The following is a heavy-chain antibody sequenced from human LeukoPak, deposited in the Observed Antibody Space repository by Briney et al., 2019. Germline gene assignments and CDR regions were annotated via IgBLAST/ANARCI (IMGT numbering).Heavy chain of an antibody. CDR3: ARGVAAAGIYVYLLNYYYYMDV. CDR1: GGSISSYY. D-gene: IGHD6-13*01. Sequence: PSETLSLTCSVSGGSISSYYWTGSVSPQGRDWSGPASSIKVVPDNPSLKSRVTISVDKSKNQFSLKLSSVTAADTAVYYCARGVAAAGIYVYLLNYYYYMDVWGKGTTVTVSS. J-gene: IGHJ6*03. V-gene: IGHV4-59*12. CDR2: SIKVVP.